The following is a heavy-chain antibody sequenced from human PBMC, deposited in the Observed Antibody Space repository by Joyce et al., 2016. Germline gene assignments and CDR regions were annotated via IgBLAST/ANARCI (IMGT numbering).Heavy chain of an antibody. CDR2: LSSNSKYI. V-gene: IGHV3-21*01. D-gene: IGHD2/OR15-2a*01. CDR1: GFTFDGYS. J-gene: IGHJ4*02. Sequence: EVQLVESGGGLAKPGGSLRLSCAASGFTFDGYSVDWVRQAPGKGLGWVASLSSNSKYIYYAVSVKGRCTISRDNAKNSLYLEMNRLRVQDTAVYYCAKESSKEYFFDFWGQGTLVTVSS. CDR3: AKESSKEYFFDF.